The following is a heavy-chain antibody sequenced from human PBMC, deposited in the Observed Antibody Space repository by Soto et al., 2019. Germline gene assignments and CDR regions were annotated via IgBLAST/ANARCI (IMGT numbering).Heavy chain of an antibody. J-gene: IGHJ4*02. V-gene: IGHV4-61*01. CDR1: GGSVNTAPYH. CDR2: IYYSGST. D-gene: IGHD6-13*01. CDR3: AREQYSSSWGTYYFDY. Sequence: PSETLSLTCTVSGGSVNTAPYHWSWIRQSPRNGLEWIGYIYYSGSTNYNPSLKSRVTISVDTSKNQFSLKLSSVTAADTAVYYCAREQYSSSWGTYYFDYWGQGTLVTVSS.